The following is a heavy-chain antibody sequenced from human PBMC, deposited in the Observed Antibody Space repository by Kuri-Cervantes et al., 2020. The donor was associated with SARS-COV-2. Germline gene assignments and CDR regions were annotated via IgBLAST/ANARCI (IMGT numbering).Heavy chain of an antibody. CDR2: ISSSSSYI. J-gene: IGHJ6*02. CDR1: GFTFSSYS. CDR3: AKDSGRDDFVWDV. Sequence: ETLSLTCAASGFTFSSYSMNWVRQAPGKGLEWVSSISSSSSYIYYADSVEGRFTISRDNAKNSLYLQMNSLRAEDTAVYYCAKDSGRDDFVWDVWGQGTTVTVSS. V-gene: IGHV3-21*01. D-gene: IGHD3-16*01.